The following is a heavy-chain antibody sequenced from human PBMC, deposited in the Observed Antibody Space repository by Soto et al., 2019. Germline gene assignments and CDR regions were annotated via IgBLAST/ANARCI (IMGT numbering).Heavy chain of an antibody. CDR3: TTIMITFGGVIAGEY. CDR2: IKSKTDGGTT. J-gene: IGHJ4*02. Sequence: EVQLVESGGGLVKPGGSLRLSCAASGFTFSNAWMSWVRQAPGKGLEWVGRIKSKTDGGTTDYAAPVKGRFTISRDDLKNTLYLQMNSLKTEDTAVYYCTTIMITFGGVIAGEYWGQGTLVTVSS. V-gene: IGHV3-15*01. D-gene: IGHD3-16*02. CDR1: GFTFSNAW.